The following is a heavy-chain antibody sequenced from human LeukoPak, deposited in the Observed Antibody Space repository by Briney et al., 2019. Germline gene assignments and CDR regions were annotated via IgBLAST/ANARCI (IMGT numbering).Heavy chain of an antibody. CDR1: GFTFSSYT. J-gene: IGHJ4*02. Sequence: GGSLRLSCAASGFTFSSYTMNWVRQAPGKGLEWVSSISSSGSYIYYADSVKGRFTISRDNSKNTLYLQMNSLRAEDTAVYYCAPLAVAGAMDYWGQGTLVTVSS. V-gene: IGHV3-21*01. CDR3: APLAVAGAMDY. CDR2: ISSSGSYI. D-gene: IGHD6-19*01.